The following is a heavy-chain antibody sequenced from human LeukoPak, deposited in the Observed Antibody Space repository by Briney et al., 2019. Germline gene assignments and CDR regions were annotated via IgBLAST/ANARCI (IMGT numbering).Heavy chain of an antibody. CDR3: ARALYSSGWYFIH. D-gene: IGHD6-19*01. CDR1: GYSINSGYY. CDR2: IYHSGST. Sequence: SETLSLTCAVSGYSINSGYYCGWIRQPPGKGLEWIGSIYHSGSTYYNPSLKSRVTISVDTSKNQFSLKLSSVTAADTAVYYCARALYSSGWYFIHWGQGTLVTVSS. J-gene: IGHJ4*02. V-gene: IGHV4-38-2*01.